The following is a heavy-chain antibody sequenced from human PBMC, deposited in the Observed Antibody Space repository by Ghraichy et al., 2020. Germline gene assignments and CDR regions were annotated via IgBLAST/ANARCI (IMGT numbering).Heavy chain of an antibody. CDR1: GFTFRTNW. D-gene: IGHD2-15*01. CDR3: VRVACSGGSCYPPHYFDF. CDR2: INQGGSAK. J-gene: IGHJ4*02. Sequence: LSLTCAASGFTFRTNWMTWVRQAPGKGLEWVANINQGGSAKFYVDSVEGRFTISRDNAKNSLFLQMSSLRADDTAVYYCVRVACSGGSCYPPHYFDFWGQGTLVTVSS. V-gene: IGHV3-7*01.